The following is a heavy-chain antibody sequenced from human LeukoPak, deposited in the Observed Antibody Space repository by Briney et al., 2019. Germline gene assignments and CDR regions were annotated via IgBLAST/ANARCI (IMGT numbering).Heavy chain of an antibody. CDR1: RDSISRGSYY. D-gene: IGHD4-17*01. CDR2: IYYSGST. J-gene: IGHJ5*02. Sequence: SETLSLTCTVSRDSISRGSYYWGWIRQPPGKGLEWIGTIYYSGSTYYNPSLKSRVTISVDTAKNYFSLSLRSVIAADTALYYCARQDYVSSYFDPWGLGTWSPSPQ. V-gene: IGHV4-39*01. CDR3: ARQDYVSSYFDP.